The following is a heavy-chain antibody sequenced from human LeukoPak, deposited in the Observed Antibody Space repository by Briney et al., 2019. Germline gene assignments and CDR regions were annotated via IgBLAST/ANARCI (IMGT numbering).Heavy chain of an antibody. Sequence: SQTLSLTCTVTGGSISSGDYYWSWIRQPPGTGLEWIGYIYYNGNTNYSPSLKSRVTMSVDTSKNLFSLKVSSVTAADTAVYYCARGRSNYYGMDVWGQGTTVTVSS. CDR1: GGSISSGDYY. CDR2: IYYNGNT. D-gene: IGHD1-26*01. CDR3: ARGRSNYYGMDV. V-gene: IGHV4-61*08. J-gene: IGHJ6*02.